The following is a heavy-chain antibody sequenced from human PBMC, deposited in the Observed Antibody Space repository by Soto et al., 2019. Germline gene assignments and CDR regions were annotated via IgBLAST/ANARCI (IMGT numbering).Heavy chain of an antibody. CDR1: GGSVNSGSYP. J-gene: IGHJ5*01. V-gene: IGHV4-61*01. Sequence: SETLSLTCTVIGGSVNSGSYPWSWIRQPPGKGLEWIGYIYHSGSTKYNPSLRGRVTISLDTSKNQFSLNLTSVTAADTAVYFCATTANAAHTNRVVWFDTWGHGTLVTVSS. CDR3: ATTANAAHTNRVVWFDT. CDR2: IYHSGST. D-gene: IGHD2-15*01.